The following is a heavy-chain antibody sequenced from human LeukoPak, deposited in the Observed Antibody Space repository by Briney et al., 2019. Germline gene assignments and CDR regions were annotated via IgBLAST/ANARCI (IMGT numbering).Heavy chain of an antibody. CDR1: GFTFSSYA. D-gene: IGHD1-26*01. Sequence: GGSLRLSCAASGFTFSSYAMSWVRQAPGKGLEWVSAISGSGGSTYYADSVKGRFTISRDNSKNTLYLQMNSLRAKDTAVYYYAKPRSGSYDFDYWGQGTLVTVSS. CDR2: ISGSGGST. CDR3: AKPRSGSYDFDY. V-gene: IGHV3-23*01. J-gene: IGHJ4*02.